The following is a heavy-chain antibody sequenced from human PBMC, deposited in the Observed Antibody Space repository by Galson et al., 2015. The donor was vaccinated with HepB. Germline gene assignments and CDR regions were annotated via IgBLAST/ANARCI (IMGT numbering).Heavy chain of an antibody. CDR3: ATRGVAVAFSLQH. J-gene: IGHJ1*01. CDR1: GYTFTTYW. CDR2: IDPRDSYT. Sequence: QSGAEVKKPGESLRISCKGSGYTFTTYWISWVRQMPGKGLEWMGRIDPRDSYTNYSPSFQGHVTISTDKSISTAYLQWSSLKASDTAIYYCATRGVAVAFSLQHWGQGTPVTVSS. D-gene: IGHD6-19*01. V-gene: IGHV5-10-1*01.